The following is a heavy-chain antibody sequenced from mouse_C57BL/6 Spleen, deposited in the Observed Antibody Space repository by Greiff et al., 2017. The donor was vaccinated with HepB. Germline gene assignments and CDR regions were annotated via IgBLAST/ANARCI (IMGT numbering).Heavy chain of an antibody. V-gene: IGHV1-15*01. CDR2: IDPETGCT. CDR1: GYTFTDYE. Sequence: VKLQESGAELVRPGASVTLSCKASGYTFTDYEMHWVKQTPVHGLEWIGAIDPETGCTAYNQKFKGKAILTADKSSSTAYMELRSLTSEDSAVYYCTRFGRGVPAWFAYWGQGTLVTGSA. CDR3: TRFGRGVPAWFAY. D-gene: IGHD5-1*01. J-gene: IGHJ3*01.